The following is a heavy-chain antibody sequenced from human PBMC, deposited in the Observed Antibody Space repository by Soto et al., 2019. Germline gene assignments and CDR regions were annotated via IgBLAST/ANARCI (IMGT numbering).Heavy chain of an antibody. V-gene: IGHV1-69*01. J-gene: IGHJ4*02. Sequence: QVQLVQSGAEVRKPGSSVRVSYKASGGSFNRHTISWVRQAPGQGLEWMGGIIPIFGTANHAQKFQGIVTIIADESTSTVYMELSSLRSDDTAIYYCARGWGYDSTDYYYAYWGQGTLVIVSS. CDR3: ARGWGYDSTDYYYAY. CDR1: GGSFNRHT. D-gene: IGHD3-22*01. CDR2: IIPIFGTA.